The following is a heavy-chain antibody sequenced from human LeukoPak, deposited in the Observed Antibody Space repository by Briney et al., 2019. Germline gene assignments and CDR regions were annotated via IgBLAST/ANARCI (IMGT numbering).Heavy chain of an antibody. CDR1: GLTFSSYG. D-gene: IGHD5-18*01. Sequence: QPGRSLRLSCEASGLTFSSYGMHWVRQAPGKGLEWVAVISYDGSNKYYADSVKGRFTISRDNSKNTLYLQMNSLRAEDTAVYYCAKAMSHSYGYLGYWGQGTLVTVSS. CDR2: ISYDGSNK. CDR3: AKAMSHSYGYLGY. J-gene: IGHJ4*02. V-gene: IGHV3-30*18.